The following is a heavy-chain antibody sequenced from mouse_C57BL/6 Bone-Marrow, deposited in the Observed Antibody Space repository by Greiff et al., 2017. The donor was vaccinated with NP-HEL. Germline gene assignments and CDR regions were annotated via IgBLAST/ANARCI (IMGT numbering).Heavy chain of an antibody. J-gene: IGHJ4*01. Sequence: VQLKESGPGLVKPSQSLSLTCSVTGYSITSGYYWNWIRQFPGNKLEWMGYISYDGSNNYNPSLKNRISITRDTSKNQFFLKLNSVTTEDTATYYCAREGYYGNYYAMDYWGQGTSVTVSS. V-gene: IGHV3-6*01. CDR3: AREGYYGNYYAMDY. CDR2: ISYDGSN. D-gene: IGHD1-2*01. CDR1: GYSITSGYY.